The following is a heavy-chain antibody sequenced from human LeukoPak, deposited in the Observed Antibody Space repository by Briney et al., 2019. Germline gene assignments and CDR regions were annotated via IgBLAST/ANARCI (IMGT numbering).Heavy chain of an antibody. Sequence: GRSLRLSCAASGFTFSSYARHWVRQSPGKGLEWVADISYDGSNKYYADSVKSRFTSSRDNSQNTQYLQMNSLRAEDTAVYYCARDGAIYGSGSYSFYFDYWGQGTLVTVSS. CDR3: ARDGAIYGSGSYSFYFDY. CDR1: GFTFSSYA. CDR2: ISYDGSNK. J-gene: IGHJ4*02. D-gene: IGHD3-10*01. V-gene: IGHV3-30*04.